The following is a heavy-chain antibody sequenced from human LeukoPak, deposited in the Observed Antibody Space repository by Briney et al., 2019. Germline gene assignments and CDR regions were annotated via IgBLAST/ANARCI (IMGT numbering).Heavy chain of an antibody. J-gene: IGHJ4*02. CDR1: GGTFSSYA. CDR3: ARHPTSFDWLRD. D-gene: IGHD3-9*01. V-gene: IGHV1-69*01. CDR2: IIPIFGTA. Sequence: SVKVSCKASGGTFSSYAISWVRQAPGQGLEWMGGIIPIFGTANYAQKFQGRVTITADESTSTAYMELSSLRSEDTAVYYCARHPTSFDWLRDWGQGTLVTVSS.